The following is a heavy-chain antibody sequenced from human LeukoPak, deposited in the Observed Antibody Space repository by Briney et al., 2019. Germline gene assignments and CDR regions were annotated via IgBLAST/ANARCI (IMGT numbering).Heavy chain of an antibody. CDR3: ARENVNWNDAFDI. CDR1: GFTFSSYW. Sequence: GGSLRLSCTASGFTFSSYWMSWVRQAAGKGLEWVANVNQDGSKQYYADSVKGRFTTSRDNAKNSLYLQMNSLRAEDTAVYYCARENVNWNDAFDIWGQGTMVTVSS. V-gene: IGHV3-7*01. D-gene: IGHD1-1*01. J-gene: IGHJ3*02. CDR2: VNQDGSKQ.